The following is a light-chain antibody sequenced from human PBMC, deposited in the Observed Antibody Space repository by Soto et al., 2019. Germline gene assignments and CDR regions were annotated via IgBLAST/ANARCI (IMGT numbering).Light chain of an antibody. CDR1: QSIGTY. Sequence: DAQITQSPSSLSASVGDSVTITCRASQSIGTYLDWYQHKPGKAPKLLIYAASSLQSGVPSRFSGSGSGTDFTLTISSPQPEDFATYYCQESHSTFGQGTKLEIK. V-gene: IGKV1-39*01. J-gene: IGKJ2*01. CDR3: QESHST. CDR2: AAS.